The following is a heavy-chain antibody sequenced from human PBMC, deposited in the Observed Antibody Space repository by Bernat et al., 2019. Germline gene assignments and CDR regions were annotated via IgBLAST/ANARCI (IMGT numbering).Heavy chain of an antibody. D-gene: IGHD3-3*01. Sequence: EVQLVESGGGLVQPGGSLRLSCAASGFTFSSYWMSWVRQAPGKGLEWVANIKQDGSEKDYVDSVKGGFTISRDNAKNSLYLQMNSMKAEDTAVYYCARGYYDFWSGYYYYFDYWGQGTLVTVSS. V-gene: IGHV3-7*03. CDR3: ARGYYDFWSGYYYYFDY. CDR2: IKQDGSEK. J-gene: IGHJ4*02. CDR1: GFTFSSYW.